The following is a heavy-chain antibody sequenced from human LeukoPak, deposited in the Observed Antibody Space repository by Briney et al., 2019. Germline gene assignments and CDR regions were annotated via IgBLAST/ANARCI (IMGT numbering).Heavy chain of an antibody. CDR1: GGSISSYY. J-gene: IGHJ4*02. V-gene: IGHV4-4*07. Sequence: SETLSLTCTVSGGSISSYYWSWIRQPAGKGLEWIGRIYTSGSTNCNPSLKSRVTMSVDTSKNQFSLKLSSVTAADTAVYYCARDAYYGSGSYKYYFDYWGQGTLVTVSS. CDR3: ARDAYYGSGSYKYYFDY. CDR2: IYTSGST. D-gene: IGHD3-10*01.